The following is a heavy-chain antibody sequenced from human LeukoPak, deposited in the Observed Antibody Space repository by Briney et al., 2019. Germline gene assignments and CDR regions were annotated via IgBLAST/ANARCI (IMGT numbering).Heavy chain of an antibody. CDR2: IYYSGST. Sequence: SETLSLTCTVSGGSISSNSYYWGWIRQPPGKGLEWIGSIYYSGSTYYNPSLKSRVTISVDTSKYQFSLKPSSVTAADTAVYYCASGYNGLDFWGQGTLVTVSS. CDR3: ASGYNGLDF. CDR1: GGSISSNSYY. D-gene: IGHD5-12*01. V-gene: IGHV4-39*01. J-gene: IGHJ4*02.